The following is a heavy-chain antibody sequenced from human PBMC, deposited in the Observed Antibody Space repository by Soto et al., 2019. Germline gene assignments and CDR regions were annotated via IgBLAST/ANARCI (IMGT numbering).Heavy chain of an antibody. CDR2: INPNSGGT. Sequence: GASVKVSCKASGYTFTGYYMHWVRQAPGQGLEWMGWINPNSGGTNYAQKFQGWVTMTRDTSISTAYMELSRLRSDDTAVYYCARAEQLDPYYYYGMDVWGQGTTVTSP. D-gene: IGHD6-13*01. CDR1: GYTFTGYY. V-gene: IGHV1-2*04. J-gene: IGHJ6*02. CDR3: ARAEQLDPYYYYGMDV.